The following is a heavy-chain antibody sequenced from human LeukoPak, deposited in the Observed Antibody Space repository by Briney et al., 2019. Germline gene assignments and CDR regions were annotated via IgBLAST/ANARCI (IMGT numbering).Heavy chain of an antibody. CDR1: GYTLTELS. D-gene: IGHD3-16*01. V-gene: IGHV1-24*01. Sequence: ASVKVSCKVSGYTLTELSMHWVRQAPGKGLEWMGGFDPEDGETIYAQKFQGRVTMTEDTSTDTAYMELSSPRSEDTAVYYCATGPWGEFPLFDYWGQGTLVTVSS. CDR2: FDPEDGET. CDR3: ATGPWGEFPLFDY. J-gene: IGHJ4*02.